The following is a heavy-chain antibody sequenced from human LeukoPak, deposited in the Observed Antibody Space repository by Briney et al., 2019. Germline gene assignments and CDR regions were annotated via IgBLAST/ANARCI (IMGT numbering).Heavy chain of an antibody. J-gene: IGHJ3*02. CDR3: AHSTGTYYYDSSGYSRLDAFDI. CDR1: GVSLSTRGVG. D-gene: IGHD3-22*01. Sequence: SRPTLVKPTQTLRLTCTFSGVSLSTRGVGVGGSRESPVKALELLALSYWDDEKRCIASLKTSLTITKYTAKNQVVLTMTNMYPVDTATYYCAHSTGTYYYDSSGYSRLDAFDIWGQGTMVTVPS. CDR2: SYWDDEK. V-gene: IGHV2-5*02.